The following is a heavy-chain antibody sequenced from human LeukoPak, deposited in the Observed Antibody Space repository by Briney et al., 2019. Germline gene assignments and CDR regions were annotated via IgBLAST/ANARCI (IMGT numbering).Heavy chain of an antibody. V-gene: IGHV1-69*04. D-gene: IGHD2-2*01. CDR1: GGTFSSYA. CDR3: AEEGEYQLLGWFDP. CDR2: IIPIFGIA. J-gene: IGHJ5*02. Sequence: SVKVSCKASGGTFSSYAISWVRQAPGQGLEWMGRIIPIFGIANYAQKFQGRVTITADKSTSTAYMELSSLRSEDTAVYYCAEEGEYQLLGWFDPWGQGTLVTASS.